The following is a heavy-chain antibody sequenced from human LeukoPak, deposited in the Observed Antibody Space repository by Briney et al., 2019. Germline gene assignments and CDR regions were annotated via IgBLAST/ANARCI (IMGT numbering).Heavy chain of an antibody. CDR3: ARGGSGSYYYYFYYMDV. CDR1: GFTFSSHA. CDR2: ISYDGSNK. Sequence: GGSLRLSCAASGFTFSSHAIPWVRQAPGKGLEWVSIISYDGSNKYYADSVKGRFTISRDNSKNTLYLQINSLSTEDTAVYYCARGGSGSYYYYFYYMDVWGKGTTVTVSS. V-gene: IGHV3-30*01. J-gene: IGHJ6*03. D-gene: IGHD3-10*01.